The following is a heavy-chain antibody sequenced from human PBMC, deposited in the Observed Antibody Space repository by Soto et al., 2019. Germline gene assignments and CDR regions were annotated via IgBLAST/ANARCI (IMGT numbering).Heavy chain of an antibody. V-gene: IGHV3-74*01. CDR3: ARADPSLWFGELLDY. Sequence: PGGSLRLSCAASGFTFSSYWMHWVRQAPGKGLVWVSRINSDGSSTSYADSVKGRFTISRDNAKNTLYLQMNSLRAEDTAVYYCARADPSLWFGELLDYWGQGTLVTVSS. D-gene: IGHD3-10*01. J-gene: IGHJ4*02. CDR1: GFTFSSYW. CDR2: INSDGSST.